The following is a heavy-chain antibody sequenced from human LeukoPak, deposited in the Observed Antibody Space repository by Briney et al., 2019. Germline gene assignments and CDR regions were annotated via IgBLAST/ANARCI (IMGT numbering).Heavy chain of an antibody. CDR2: IYTNGST. CDR3: ARVTTSGSYKFDN. CDR1: GLTFSNFA. V-gene: IGHV3-53*01. J-gene: IGHJ4*02. D-gene: IGHD3-10*01. Sequence: TGGSLRLSCAASGLTFSNFAMNWVRQAPGKGLEWVSLIYTNGSTYYADSVKGRFTISRDNSKNTLYLQMNSLRAEDTAVYYCARVTTSGSYKFDNWGQGTLVTVSS.